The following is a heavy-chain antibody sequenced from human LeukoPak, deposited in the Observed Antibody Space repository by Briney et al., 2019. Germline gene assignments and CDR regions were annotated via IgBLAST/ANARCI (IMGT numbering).Heavy chain of an antibody. V-gene: IGHV4-59*01. CDR3: ARGGSYFVY. J-gene: IGHJ4*02. Sequence: SETLSLTCTVSGDSISGYYCSWIRQPPGKGLEWVGNIYYSGTTNYDPSLRSRVNMSLDASKNQFSLRLSSVTAADTAVYYCARGGSYFVYWGQGTLVTVSS. CDR1: GDSISGYY. CDR2: IYYSGTT. D-gene: IGHD1-26*01.